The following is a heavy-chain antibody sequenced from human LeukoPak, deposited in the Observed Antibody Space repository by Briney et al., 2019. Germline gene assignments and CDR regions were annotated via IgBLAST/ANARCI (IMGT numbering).Heavy chain of an antibody. CDR2: ISYDGSNK. V-gene: IGHV3-30*04. CDR1: GFTFSSYA. Sequence: GGSLRLSCAASGFTFSSYAMHWVRQAPGKGLEWVAVISYDGSNKYYADSVKGRFTISRDNSKNTLYPQMNSLRAEDTAVYYCARESILYGSGSYYFDYWGQGTLVTVSS. J-gene: IGHJ4*02. CDR3: ARESILYGSGSYYFDY. D-gene: IGHD3-10*01.